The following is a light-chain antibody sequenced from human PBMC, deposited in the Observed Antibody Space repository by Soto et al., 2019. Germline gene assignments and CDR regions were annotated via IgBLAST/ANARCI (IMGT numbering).Light chain of an antibody. CDR3: QQYLKYPT. J-gene: IGKJ1*01. CDR1: QSVDGF. Sequence: DIRMTQSPSTLSASVGDRVSITCRTSQSVDGFLAWYQHRPGRAPKLLIYDVSSLQTGVPSRFGGHGSGTEFTLTISSLQADDFATYYCQQYLKYPTFGPGTNVEMK. V-gene: IGKV1-5*01. CDR2: DVS.